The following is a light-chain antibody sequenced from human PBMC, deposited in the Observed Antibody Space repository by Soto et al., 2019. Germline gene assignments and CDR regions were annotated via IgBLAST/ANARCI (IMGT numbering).Light chain of an antibody. CDR1: QNVNNF. CDR3: QQYNNWPWT. J-gene: IGKJ1*01. CDR2: GAS. Sequence: EVVLTQSPATLSLSPGERATFSCRASQNVNNFLAWYQQKPGQAPRLLIYGASTRATGIPARFSGSGSGTECTLTISSLQSEDVAVYYCQQYNNWPWTFGQGTKVDIK. V-gene: IGKV3-15*01.